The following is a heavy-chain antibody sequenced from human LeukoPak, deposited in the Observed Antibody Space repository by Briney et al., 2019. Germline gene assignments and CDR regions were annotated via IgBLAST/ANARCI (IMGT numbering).Heavy chain of an antibody. Sequence: ASVKASCKASGGTFSSYAISWVRQAPGQGLEWMGRIIPIFGTANYAQKFQGRVTITTDESTSTAYMELSSLRSEDTAVYYCAAECGGDCYSGWFDPWGQGTLVTVSS. J-gene: IGHJ5*02. CDR3: AAECGGDCYSGWFDP. CDR1: GGTFSSYA. V-gene: IGHV1-69*05. CDR2: IIPIFGTA. D-gene: IGHD2-21*02.